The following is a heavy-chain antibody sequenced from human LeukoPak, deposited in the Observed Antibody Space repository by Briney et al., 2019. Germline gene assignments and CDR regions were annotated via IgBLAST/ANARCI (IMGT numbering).Heavy chain of an antibody. Sequence: PGRSLRLSCAASGFTFDDYAMHWVRQAPGKGLEWVSGISWNSGSIGYADSVKGRFTISRDNAKNSLYLQMNSLRSEDTALYYCAKGKRGYSYAVDYWGQGTLVTVSS. J-gene: IGHJ4*02. CDR2: ISWNSGSI. CDR3: AKGKRGYSYAVDY. CDR1: GFTFDDYA. D-gene: IGHD5-18*01. V-gene: IGHV3-9*01.